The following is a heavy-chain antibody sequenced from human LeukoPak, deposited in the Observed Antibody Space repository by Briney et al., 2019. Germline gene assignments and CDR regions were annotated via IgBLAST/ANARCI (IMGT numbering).Heavy chain of an antibody. J-gene: IGHJ3*02. V-gene: IGHV4-59*01. Sequence: PSETLSLTCTVSGGSISSYYWSWIRQPPGKGLEWIGYIYYSGSTNYNPSPKSRVTISVDTSKNQFSLKLSSVTAADTAVYYCAGIQLWSGAAFDIWGQGTMVTVSS. CDR1: GGSISSYY. CDR2: IYYSGST. D-gene: IGHD5-18*01. CDR3: AGIQLWSGAAFDI.